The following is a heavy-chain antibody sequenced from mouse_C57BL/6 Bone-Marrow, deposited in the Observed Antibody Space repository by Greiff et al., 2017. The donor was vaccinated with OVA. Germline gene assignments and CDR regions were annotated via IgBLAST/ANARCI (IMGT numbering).Heavy chain of an antibody. CDR1: GYTFTSYT. CDR3: ARIYDGYYVEFDY. Sequence: QVQLKQSGAELARPGASVKMSCKASGYTFTSYTMHWVKQRPGQGMEWIGYINPSSGYTKYNQQFKDKATLTADKSSSTAYMQLSSLTSEDSAVYYCARIYDGYYVEFDYWGQGTTLTVSS. CDR2: INPSSGYT. J-gene: IGHJ2*01. V-gene: IGHV1-4*01. D-gene: IGHD2-3*01.